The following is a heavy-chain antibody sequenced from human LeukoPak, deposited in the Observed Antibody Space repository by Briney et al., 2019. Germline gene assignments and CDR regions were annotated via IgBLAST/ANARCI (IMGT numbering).Heavy chain of an antibody. CDR2: ISGYNGNT. Sequence: GASVKVSCKASGYTFNTYGITWVRQAPGQGLEWMGWISGYNGNTNYAQKLQGRVTMTTDTSTSTAYMELRSLRSDDTAVYYCARDHESMTTVTPLDYWGQGTLVTVSS. D-gene: IGHD4-17*01. CDR3: ARDHESMTTVTPLDY. V-gene: IGHV1-18*01. J-gene: IGHJ4*02. CDR1: GYTFNTYG.